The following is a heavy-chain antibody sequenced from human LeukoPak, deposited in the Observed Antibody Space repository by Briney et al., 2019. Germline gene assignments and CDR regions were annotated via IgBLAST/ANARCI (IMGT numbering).Heavy chain of an antibody. J-gene: IGHJ6*03. V-gene: IGHV3-23*01. CDR1: GFTFSSYA. CDR3: AKALTKATDYMDV. Sequence: GGSLRLSCAASGFTFSSYAMSWVRQAPGKGLGWVSAISGSGGSTYYADSVKGRFTISRDNSTNTLYLQMNSLRVEDTAVYYCAKALTKATDYMDVWGKGTTVTVSS. CDR2: ISGSGGST. D-gene: IGHD2-2*01.